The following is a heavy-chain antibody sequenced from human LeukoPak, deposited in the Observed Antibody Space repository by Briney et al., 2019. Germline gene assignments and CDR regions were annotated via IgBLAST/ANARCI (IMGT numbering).Heavy chain of an antibody. CDR2: NYYSGST. D-gene: IGHD3-9*01. CDR3: ARGGFDILTGYYFNY. V-gene: IGHV4-59*01. J-gene: IGHJ4*02. CDR1: GGSISSYY. Sequence: SSETLSLTCTVSGGSISSYYWSWIRQPPGKGLKWIGYNYYSGSTNYNPSLKSRVTISVDTSKNQFSLKLSSVTAADTAVYYCARGGFDILTGYYFNYWGQGTLVTVSS.